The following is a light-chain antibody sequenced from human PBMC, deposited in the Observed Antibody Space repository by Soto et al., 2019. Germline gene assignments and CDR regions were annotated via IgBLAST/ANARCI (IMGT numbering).Light chain of an antibody. CDR1: SYNIGSNT. V-gene: IGLV1-44*01. CDR2: SNN. CDR3: AAWDDSLNGRV. Sequence: QFVLTQPPSASGTPGQRVTISCSRSSYNIGSNTVNWYQQLPGTAPKLLIYSNNQRPSGVPDRFSGSKSGTSASLAISGLQSEDEADYYCAAWDDSLNGRVFGGGTKLTV. J-gene: IGLJ3*02.